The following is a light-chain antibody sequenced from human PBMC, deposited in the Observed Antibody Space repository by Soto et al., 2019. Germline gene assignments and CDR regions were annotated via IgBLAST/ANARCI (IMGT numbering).Light chain of an antibody. J-gene: IGKJ5*01. Sequence: EIQMTQSPSSRSASVVTRVTITCRASQSISSYLNWYQQKPGKAPNPLIYDASSLKSGVPARFSGSGSGTEFTLTISSLQPDDFATYYCQQYNTYSTFGQGTRLEIK. CDR2: DAS. CDR1: QSISSY. V-gene: IGKV1-5*01. CDR3: QQYNTYST.